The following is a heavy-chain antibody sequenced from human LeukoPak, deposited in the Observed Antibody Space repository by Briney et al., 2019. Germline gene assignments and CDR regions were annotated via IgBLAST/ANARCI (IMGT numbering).Heavy chain of an antibody. CDR3: AKDVGYYDSSGFDY. CDR2: ISGSGGST. D-gene: IGHD3-22*01. CDR1: GFTFSSYA. Sequence: GGSLRLSCAASGFTFSSYAMSWVRQAPGKGLEWVSAISGSGGSTYYADSAKGRFTISRDNSKNTLYLQMNSLRAEDTAVYYCAKDVGYYDSSGFDYWGQGTLVTVSS. J-gene: IGHJ4*02. V-gene: IGHV3-23*01.